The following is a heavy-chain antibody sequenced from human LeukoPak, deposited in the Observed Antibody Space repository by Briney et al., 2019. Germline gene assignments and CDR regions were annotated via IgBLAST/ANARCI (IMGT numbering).Heavy chain of an antibody. CDR1: GYTFTSYD. Sequence: ASVKVSCKASGYTFTSYDIHWVRQATGQGLEWMGWMNPNSGNTGYAQKFQGRVTMTRNTSISTAYMELSRLRSEDTPVYYCARDESIAAAGDGMDVWGQGTTVTVSS. D-gene: IGHD6-13*01. CDR3: ARDESIAAAGDGMDV. CDR2: MNPNSGNT. J-gene: IGHJ6*02. V-gene: IGHV1-8*01.